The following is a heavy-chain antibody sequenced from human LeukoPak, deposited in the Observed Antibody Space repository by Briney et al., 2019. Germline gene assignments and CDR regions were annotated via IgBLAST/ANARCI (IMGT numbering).Heavy chain of an antibody. CDR3: ARTYGTGTFSDY. J-gene: IGHJ4*02. CDR1: GFTFSSYT. Sequence: GGSLRLSCAASGFTFSSYTMSWVREAPGKGLEWVSSISSSKNYIYYAASEKGRFTISKDNANNSLYLEMNSLRAEDTAVFYCARTYGTGTFSDYWGQGTLVTVSS. D-gene: IGHD3-10*01. V-gene: IGHV3-21*01. CDR2: ISSSKNYI.